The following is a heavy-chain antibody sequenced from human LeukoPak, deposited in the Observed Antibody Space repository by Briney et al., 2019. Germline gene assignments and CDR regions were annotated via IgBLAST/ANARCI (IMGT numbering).Heavy chain of an antibody. D-gene: IGHD3-22*01. CDR2: ISSSSSTI. J-gene: IGHJ3*02. CDR1: GFTFSSYS. Sequence: GGSLRLSCAASGFTFSSYSMNWVRQAPGKGLEWVSYISSSSSTIYYADSVKGRFTISRDNAKNSLYLQMNSLRAEDTAVYYCARDRDPYYYDSSGYSDAFDIWGQGTMVTVSS. CDR3: ARDRDPYYYDSSGYSDAFDI. V-gene: IGHV3-48*01.